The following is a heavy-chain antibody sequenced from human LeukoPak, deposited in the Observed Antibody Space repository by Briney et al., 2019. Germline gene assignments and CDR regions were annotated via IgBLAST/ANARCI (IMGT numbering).Heavy chain of an antibody. V-gene: IGHV4-34*01. J-gene: IGHJ4*02. CDR1: GGSFSGYY. CDR3: ARGRMVRGVIYMGVDY. Sequence: SETLSLTCAVYGGSFSGYYWSWIRQPPGKGLEWIGEINHSGSTNYNPSFKSRVTISVDTSKNQFSLKLSSVTAADTAVYYCARGRMVRGVIYMGVDYWGQGTLVTVSS. D-gene: IGHD3-10*01. CDR2: INHSGST.